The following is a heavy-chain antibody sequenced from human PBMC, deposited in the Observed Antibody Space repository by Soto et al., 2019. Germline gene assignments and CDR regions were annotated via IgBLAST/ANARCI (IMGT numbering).Heavy chain of an antibody. J-gene: IGHJ4*02. CDR1: GYTLTELS. Sequence: ASVKVSCKVSGYTLTELSMHWVRQAPGKGLEWMGGFDPEDGETIYAQKFQGRVTMTEDTSADTAYMELSSLRSEDTAVYYCARDLYRAGYFDYWGQGTLVTVSS. CDR2: FDPEDGET. CDR3: ARDLYRAGYFDY. D-gene: IGHD2-2*01. V-gene: IGHV1-24*01.